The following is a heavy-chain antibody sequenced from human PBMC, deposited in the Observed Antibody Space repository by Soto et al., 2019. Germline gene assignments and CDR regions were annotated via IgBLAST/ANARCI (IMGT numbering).Heavy chain of an antibody. CDR2: IYYSGST. V-gene: IGHV4-31*03. Sequence: SETLSLTCTVSSGSISIGIYYWNWIRQLPGKGLEWIGYIYYSGSTYYNPSLKSRLTIDTSKNHVSLKLSSVTAADTAVYYCARGTIFGGDYFYGLDVWGQGTTVTVSS. D-gene: IGHD3-3*01. CDR1: SGSISIGIYY. J-gene: IGHJ6*02. CDR3: ARGTIFGGDYFYGLDV.